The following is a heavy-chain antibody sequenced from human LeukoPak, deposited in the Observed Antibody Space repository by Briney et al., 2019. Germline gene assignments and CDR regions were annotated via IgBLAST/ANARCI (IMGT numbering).Heavy chain of an antibody. Sequence: ASVKVSCKASVDTFTGYYMHWVRHAPGKRLERGGGFYPENGETNYAQKFQGRVTMSEDTSTDTDYMELSTLRSEDTAVYYCATTDLGSGSPHYWGQGTLVTVSS. CDR2: FYPENGET. CDR3: ATTDLGSGSPHY. J-gene: IGHJ4*02. V-gene: IGHV1-24*01. CDR1: VDTFTGYY. D-gene: IGHD3-10*01.